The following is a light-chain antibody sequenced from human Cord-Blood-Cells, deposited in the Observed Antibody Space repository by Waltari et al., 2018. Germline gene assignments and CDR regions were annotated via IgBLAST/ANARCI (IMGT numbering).Light chain of an antibody. CDR3: QQYGSSPYT. V-gene: IGKV3-20*01. CDR2: GAS. J-gene: IGKJ2*01. Sequence: EIVLTKSPGPLSLSPGDRATLSCRASQSVSSSYLAWYQQKPGQAPRLLIYGASSRATGIPDRFSGSGSGTDFTLTISRLEPEDFAVYYCQQYGSSPYTFGQGTKLEIK. CDR1: QSVSSSY.